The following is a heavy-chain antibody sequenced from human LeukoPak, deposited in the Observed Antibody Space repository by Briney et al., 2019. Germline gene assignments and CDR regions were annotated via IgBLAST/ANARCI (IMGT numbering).Heavy chain of an antibody. D-gene: IGHD3-22*01. CDR2: INPNSGGT. Sequence: ASVKVSCKASGFTFTDYYMHWVRQAPGQGPEWMGRINPNSGGTNHAQKFQGRVTMTRDTSISTAYMELSSLRSDDTAMYYCAREGSSSGHFDYWGQGTLVTVSS. CDR3: AREGSSSGHFDY. CDR1: GFTFTDYY. J-gene: IGHJ4*02. V-gene: IGHV1-2*06.